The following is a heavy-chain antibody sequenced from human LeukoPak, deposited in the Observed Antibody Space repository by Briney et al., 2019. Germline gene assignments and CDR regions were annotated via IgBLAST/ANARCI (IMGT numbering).Heavy chain of an antibody. D-gene: IGHD3-3*01. CDR3: ASGKRFLEWLFDY. V-gene: IGHV4-39*07. Sequence: SETLSLTCTVSGGSVSSGSYYWSWIRQPPGKGLEWIGEIYHSGSTNYNPSLKSRVTISVDKSKNQFSLKLSSVTAADTAVYYCASGKRFLEWLFDYWGQGTLVTVSS. J-gene: IGHJ4*02. CDR1: GGSVSSGSYY. CDR2: IYHSGST.